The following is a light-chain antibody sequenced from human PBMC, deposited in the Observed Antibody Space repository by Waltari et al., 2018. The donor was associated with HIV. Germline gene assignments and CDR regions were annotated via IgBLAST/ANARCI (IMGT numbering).Light chain of an antibody. CDR3: CSYADSYSFV. CDR1: TNDIAASNY. CDR2: DID. V-gene: IGLV2-11*01. J-gene: IGLJ1*01. Sequence: SALTQPRSVSGSPGQSVTISCTGTTNDIAASNYVSWYQQHPGKVPKLMIYDIDKRPSGVPDRFSGSKSGNAAALTISGLQAEDEADYYCCSYADSYSFVFGTGTKVTVL.